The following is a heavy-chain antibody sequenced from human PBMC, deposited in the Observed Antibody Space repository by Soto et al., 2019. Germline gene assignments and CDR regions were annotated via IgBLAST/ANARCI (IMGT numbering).Heavy chain of an antibody. J-gene: IGHJ4*02. D-gene: IGHD3-9*01. Sequence: PSETLSLTCTVSGGSISSGGYYWIWIRQHPGKGLEWIGYIYYSGSTYYNPSLKSRVTISVDTSKNQFSLKLSSVTAADTAVYYCASGYYDILTGYPGPFDYWGQGTLVTVSS. CDR2: IYYSGST. CDR3: ASGYYDILTGYPGPFDY. CDR1: GGSISSGGYY. V-gene: IGHV4-31*03.